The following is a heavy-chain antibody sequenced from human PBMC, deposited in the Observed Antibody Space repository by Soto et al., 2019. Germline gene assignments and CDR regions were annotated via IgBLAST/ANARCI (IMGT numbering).Heavy chain of an antibody. CDR1: GVSISSSSYY. Sequence: PSETLSLTCTVSGVSISSSSYYWGWIRQPPGKGLEWIGSIYYSGSTYYNPSLKSRVTISVDTSKNQFSLKLSSVTAADTAVYYCARQQDIEVVVAANDAFDIWGQGTVVTVSS. V-gene: IGHV4-39*01. J-gene: IGHJ3*02. CDR3: ARQQDIEVVVAANDAFDI. CDR2: IYYSGST. D-gene: IGHD2-15*01.